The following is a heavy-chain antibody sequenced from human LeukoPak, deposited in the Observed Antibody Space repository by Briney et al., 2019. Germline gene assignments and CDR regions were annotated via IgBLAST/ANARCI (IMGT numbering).Heavy chain of an antibody. V-gene: IGHV4-59*01. CDR3: ARDIVVVPAATYYYYYYGMDV. CDR1: GGSFSNYY. Sequence: SETLSLTCAVYGGSFSNYYWTWVRQTPGKGLEWIGYIYYSGSTNYNPSLKSRVTISVDTSKNQFSLKLSSVTAADTAVYYCARDIVVVPAATYYYYYYGMDVWGQGTTVTVSS. CDR2: IYYSGST. D-gene: IGHD2-2*01. J-gene: IGHJ6*02.